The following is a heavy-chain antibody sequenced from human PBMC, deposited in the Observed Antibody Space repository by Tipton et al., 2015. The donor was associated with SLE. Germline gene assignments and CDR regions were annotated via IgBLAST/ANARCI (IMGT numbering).Heavy chain of an antibody. CDR1: GDSVSNGNYY. J-gene: IGHJ6*02. Sequence: TLSLTCSVSGDSVSNGNYYWGWIRQPPWQGLEWIGSVFYRGVTYYNPSLESRVTVSVDTSKNQFSLRLTSVTAADTAVYYCARGMLTWRGAIIGVDVWGQGTSVNVSS. CDR2: VFYRGVT. CDR3: ARGMLTWRGAIIGVDV. V-gene: IGHV4-39*07. D-gene: IGHD2-8*01.